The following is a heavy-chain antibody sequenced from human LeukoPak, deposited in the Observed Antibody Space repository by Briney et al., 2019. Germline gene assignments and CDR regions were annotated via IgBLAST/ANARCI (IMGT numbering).Heavy chain of an antibody. CDR2: IYTSGST. CDR1: GGSISSYY. Sequence: PSETLSLTCTVSGGSISSYYWSWIRQPAGKGLEWIGRIYTSGSTNYNPSLKSRVTISVDTSKNQFSLKLSSVTAADTAVYYCARRIVGSGAYYYYYYMDVWGKGTTVTVSS. V-gene: IGHV4-4*07. J-gene: IGHJ6*03. D-gene: IGHD1-26*01. CDR3: ARRIVGSGAYYYYYYMDV.